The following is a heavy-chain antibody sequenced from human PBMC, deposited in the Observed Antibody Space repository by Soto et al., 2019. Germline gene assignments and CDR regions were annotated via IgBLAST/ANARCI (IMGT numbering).Heavy chain of an antibody. CDR2: INPNSGGT. Sequence: ASVKVSCKASGYTFTGYYMHWVRQAPGQGLEWMGWINPNSGGTNYAQKFQGWVTMTRDTSISTAYMELSRLRSDDTAVYYCAREIYYGSGNDAFDIWGQGTMVTVSS. J-gene: IGHJ3*02. CDR1: GYTFTGYY. CDR3: AREIYYGSGNDAFDI. D-gene: IGHD3-10*01. V-gene: IGHV1-2*04.